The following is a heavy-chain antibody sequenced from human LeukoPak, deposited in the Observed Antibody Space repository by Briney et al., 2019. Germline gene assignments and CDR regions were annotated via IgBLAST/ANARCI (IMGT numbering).Heavy chain of an antibody. Sequence: PGGSLRLSCATSGFIFSSYWMCSVRQAPGKGLEWVANIKSDGSEEYYGDSVKGRFTISRDNAKNSLYLQMNSLRVEDTAVYYCARGDLWLGHWGQGSLVTVSS. CDR3: ARGDLWLGH. V-gene: IGHV3-7*01. CDR1: GFIFSSYW. CDR2: IKSDGSEE. D-gene: IGHD3-10*01. J-gene: IGHJ4*02.